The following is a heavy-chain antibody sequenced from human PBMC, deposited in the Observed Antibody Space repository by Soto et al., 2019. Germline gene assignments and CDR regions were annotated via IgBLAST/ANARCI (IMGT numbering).Heavy chain of an antibody. Sequence: WGSLRLSCAASGFTFSDYYMSWIRQAPWKGLEWVSYISSSGDIIYYADSVKGRFTISRDNSKNTLYLQMNSLRAEDTAVYYCAKSRDSSGYETHFDYWGQGTLVTVSS. D-gene: IGHD3-22*01. CDR1: GFTFSDYY. J-gene: IGHJ4*02. CDR3: AKSRDSSGYETHFDY. V-gene: IGHV3-11*04. CDR2: ISSSGDII.